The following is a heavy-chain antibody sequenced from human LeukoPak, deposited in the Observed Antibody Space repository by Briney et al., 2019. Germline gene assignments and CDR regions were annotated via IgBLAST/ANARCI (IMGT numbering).Heavy chain of an antibody. Sequence: GGSLRLSCAASGFTFSDYYMTWIRQAPGKGLEWVSHISSGGSNIHYADSVKGRFTISRDNAKNSLYLQMNSLRAEDTAIYYCARVPPEDRTWYDPWGQGTLVTVSS. CDR1: GFTFSDYY. CDR3: ARVPPEDRTWYDP. CDR2: ISSGGSNI. J-gene: IGHJ5*02. V-gene: IGHV3-11*04. D-gene: IGHD1-14*01.